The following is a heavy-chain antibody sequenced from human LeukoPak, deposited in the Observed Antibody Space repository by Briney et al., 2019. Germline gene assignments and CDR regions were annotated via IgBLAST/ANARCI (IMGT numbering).Heavy chain of an antibody. Sequence: GGSLRLSCAASGFTFSSYGMHWVRQAPGKGLEWVAFIRYDGSNKYYADSVKGRFTISRDNSKNTLYLQMNSLRAEDTAVYYCARATPEGGATGFSHFDYWGQGTLVAVSS. CDR3: ARATPEGGATGFSHFDY. J-gene: IGHJ4*02. CDR2: IRYDGSNK. D-gene: IGHD1-26*01. V-gene: IGHV3-30*02. CDR1: GFTFSSYG.